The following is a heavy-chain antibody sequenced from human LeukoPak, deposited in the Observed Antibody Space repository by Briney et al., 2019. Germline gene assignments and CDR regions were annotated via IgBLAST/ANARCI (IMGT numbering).Heavy chain of an antibody. J-gene: IGHJ3*01. D-gene: IGHD3-22*01. CDR1: GFTFRSYS. V-gene: IGHV3-21*01. CDR2: IDPSSTYI. CDR3: ARDLRDDYYDSSGYYPGF. Sequence: GGSLRLSCAASGFTFRSYSMNWVRQAPGKGLEWVSAIDPSSTYIYYADSVKGRFTISRDNAKNSLYLQMNSLRAEDTAVYYCARDLRDDYYDSSGYYPGFWGQGTMVTVSS.